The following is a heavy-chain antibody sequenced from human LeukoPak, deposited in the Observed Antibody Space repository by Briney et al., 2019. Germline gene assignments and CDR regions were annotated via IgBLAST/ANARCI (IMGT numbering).Heavy chain of an antibody. CDR2: ISPNSGGT. CDR3: APTNSWHYYFDY. CDR1: GYTFIGYY. V-gene: IGHV1-2*02. Sequence: ASVNVSCKASGYTFIGYYIHWVRQAPGQGLEWLGWISPNSGGTNYAQKFQGRVTMTGDTSINTAYMELSRLRSDDTAVYFCAPTNSWHYYFDYWGQGTLVTVSS. J-gene: IGHJ4*02. D-gene: IGHD6-13*01.